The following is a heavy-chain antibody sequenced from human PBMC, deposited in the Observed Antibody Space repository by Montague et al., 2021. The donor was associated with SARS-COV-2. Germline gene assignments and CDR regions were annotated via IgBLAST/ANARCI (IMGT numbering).Heavy chain of an antibody. D-gene: IGHD3-22*01. J-gene: IGHJ4*02. V-gene: IGHV4-4*03. Sequence: RRTLSLTCGVSGASVTSTNWWSWVRQPTGKGLEWIGEIYHTGNTNYSPSLKNRVSISLDKSKNQLSLRLNSVTAADTAVYYCASPKEGSGYYRPFDYWGQGILVTVSS. CDR1: GASVTSTNW. CDR3: ASPKEGSGYYRPFDY. CDR2: IYHTGNT.